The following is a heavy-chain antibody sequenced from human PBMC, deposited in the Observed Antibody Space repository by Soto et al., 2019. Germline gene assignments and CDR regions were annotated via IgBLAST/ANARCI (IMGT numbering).Heavy chain of an antibody. J-gene: IGHJ3*02. V-gene: IGHV1-69*06. CDR3: ALGVYGLRNYYTGPSAFDI. CDR2: TIPVFNTA. D-gene: IGHD3-10*01. CDR1: GGTLSDHG. Sequence: QVQLEQSGAEVKKPGSSVKISCKASGGTLSDHGVSWLRQAPGQGLEWVGGTIPVFNTAKYAPKFQGRVTIAADKATIIASMESGSLTADDTPFYYCALGVYGLRNYYTGPSAFDIWGQGTLVIGSS.